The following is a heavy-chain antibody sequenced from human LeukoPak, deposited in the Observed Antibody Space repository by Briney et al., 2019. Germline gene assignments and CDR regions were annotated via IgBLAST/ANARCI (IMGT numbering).Heavy chain of an antibody. V-gene: IGHV3-21*01. J-gene: IGHJ3*02. CDR1: GFTFSSYS. CDR3: ARDSSSWYAFDI. D-gene: IGHD6-13*01. Sequence: GGSLRLSCAASGFTFSSYSMNWARQAPGQGRKCVSFISSSSSYIYYADSVKGRFTISRDNAKNSLYLQMNSLRAEDTAVYYCARDSSSWYAFDIWGQGTMVTVSS. CDR2: ISSSSSYI.